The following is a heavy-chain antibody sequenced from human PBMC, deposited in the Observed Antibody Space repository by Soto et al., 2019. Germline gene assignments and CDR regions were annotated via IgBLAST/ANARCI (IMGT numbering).Heavy chain of an antibody. CDR3: ASLGGVIGPGFEY. D-gene: IGHD3-16*01. CDR2: INHSGST. J-gene: IGHJ4*02. V-gene: IGHV4-34*01. Sequence: SETLSLTCAVYGGSFSGYYWSWIRQPPGKGLEWIGEINHSGSTNYNPSLKSRVTISVDTSKNQFSLKLSSVTAADTAVYYCASLGGVIGPGFEYWGQGTLVTVSS. CDR1: GGSFSGYY.